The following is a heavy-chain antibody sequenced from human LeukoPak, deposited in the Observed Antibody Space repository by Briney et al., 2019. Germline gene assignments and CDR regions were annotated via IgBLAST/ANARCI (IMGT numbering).Heavy chain of an antibody. CDR2: IYYSGST. CDR3: ARELKITFGGVIVSIFDT. J-gene: IGHJ4*02. Sequence: SETLSLTCTVSGGSISSSSYYWGWIRQPPGKGLEWIGSIYYSGSTYYNPSLKSRVTISVDTSKNQFSLKLSSVTAADTAVYYCARELKITFGGVIVSIFDTWGQGTLVTVSS. CDR1: GGSISSSSYY. V-gene: IGHV4-39*07. D-gene: IGHD3-16*02.